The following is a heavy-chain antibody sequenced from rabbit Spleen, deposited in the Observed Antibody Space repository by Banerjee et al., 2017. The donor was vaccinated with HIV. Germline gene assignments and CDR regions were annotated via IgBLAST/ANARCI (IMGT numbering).Heavy chain of an antibody. Sequence: QEQLVESGGGLVKPEGSLKLSCTASGFSFSNKAVMCWVRQAPGKGLEWIVCIDSGSSGFTYFASWAKGRFTISKTSSTTVTLQMTSLTAADTATYFCARDTASSFSSYGMDLGGPGTLVTVS. D-gene: IGHD8-1*01. CDR3: ARDTASSFSSYGMDL. CDR2: IDSGSSGFT. V-gene: IGHV1S45*01. J-gene: IGHJ6*01. CDR1: GFSFSNKAV.